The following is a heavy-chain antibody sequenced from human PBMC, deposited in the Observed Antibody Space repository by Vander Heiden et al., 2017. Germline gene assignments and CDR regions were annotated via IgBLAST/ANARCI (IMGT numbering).Heavy chain of an antibody. CDR1: GFSFSTYS. J-gene: IGHJ4*02. D-gene: IGHD1-26*01. CDR3: ASLRSGKYSELDY. Sequence: VRLVESGGGLVKPGESLRLSCAASGFSFSTYSITWVRQAPGKGLEWVSSISSGSRYMYYADSVRGRFTISRDNARNSVDLQMNNLRAEDTALYYCASLRSGKYSELDYWGQGSVVIVSS. CDR2: ISSGSRYM. V-gene: IGHV3-21*02.